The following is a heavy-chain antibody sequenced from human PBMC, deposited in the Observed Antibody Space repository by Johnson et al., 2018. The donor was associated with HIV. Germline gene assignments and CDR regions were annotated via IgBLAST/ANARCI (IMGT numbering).Heavy chain of an antibody. Sequence: QVQLVESGGGVVQPGRSLRLSCAASGFSFSSYGIHWVRQAPGKGLEWVAVISYDGSNKYYADSVKGRFTISRDNSKNTLYLQMNSLRAEDTAVYYCARDGPTRLVGARGVFDAFDIWGQGTMVTVSS. J-gene: IGHJ3*02. CDR2: ISYDGSNK. CDR3: ARDGPTRLVGARGVFDAFDI. V-gene: IGHV3-30*03. CDR1: GFSFSSYG. D-gene: IGHD1-26*01.